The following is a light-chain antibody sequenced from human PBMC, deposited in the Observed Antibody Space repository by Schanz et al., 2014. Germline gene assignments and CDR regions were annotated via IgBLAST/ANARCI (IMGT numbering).Light chain of an antibody. J-gene: IGLJ3*02. CDR1: NNDVGSYDL. CDR2: EAT. V-gene: IGLV2-14*02. Sequence: QSALTQPASVSGSPGQSITISCTGTNNDVGSYDLLSWYQQHPGKAPKLMIYEATKRPSGVPDRFSGSKSGNTASLTISGLQAEDEADYYCSSYTSSSSWVFGGGTKLTVL. CDR3: SSYTSSSSWV.